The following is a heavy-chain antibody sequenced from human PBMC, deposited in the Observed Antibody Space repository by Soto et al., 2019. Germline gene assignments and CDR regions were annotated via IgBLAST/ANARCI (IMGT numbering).Heavy chain of an antibody. Sequence: PSETLSLTCAVYGGSFSVYYWSWIRQPPGKGLEWIGEINHSGSTNYNPSLKSRVTISVDTSKNQFSLKLSSVTAADTAVYYCARGYGSGSYYYYYMDVWGKGTTVTVSS. D-gene: IGHD3-10*01. CDR2: INHSGST. CDR3: ARGYGSGSYYYYYMDV. V-gene: IGHV4-34*01. CDR1: GGSFSVYY. J-gene: IGHJ6*03.